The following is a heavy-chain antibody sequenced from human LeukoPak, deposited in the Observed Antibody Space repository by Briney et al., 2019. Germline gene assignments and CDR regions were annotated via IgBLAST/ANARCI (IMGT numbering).Heavy chain of an antibody. CDR2: IDYSGST. J-gene: IGHJ3*01. CDR1: GGTISRNY. CDR3: ARDRRRELLHAFDV. V-gene: IGHV4-59*01. Sequence: SETLSLTCTVSGGTISRNYWSWIRQPPGKGLEWIACIDYSGSTNYNPSLKSRLTISLDASKNQFSLKLSSVTAADTAVYYCARDRRRELLHAFDVWGQGTMVTVSS. D-gene: IGHD1-26*01.